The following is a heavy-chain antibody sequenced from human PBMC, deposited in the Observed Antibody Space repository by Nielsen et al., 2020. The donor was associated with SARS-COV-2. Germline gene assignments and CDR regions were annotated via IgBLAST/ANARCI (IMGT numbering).Heavy chain of an antibody. Sequence: GESLKISCAASGFTFDDYGMSWVRQAPGKGLEWVSYISSSSSYTNYADSVKGRFTISRDNAKNSLYLQMNSLRAEDTAVYYCARASLDYWGQGTLVTVPS. D-gene: IGHD2-2*01. J-gene: IGHJ4*02. V-gene: IGHV3-11*05. CDR3: ARASLDY. CDR1: GFTFDDYG. CDR2: ISSSSSYT.